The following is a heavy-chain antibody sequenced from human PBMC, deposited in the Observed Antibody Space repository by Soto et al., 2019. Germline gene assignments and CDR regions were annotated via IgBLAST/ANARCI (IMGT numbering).Heavy chain of an antibody. CDR2: IYRTGST. J-gene: IGHJ3*02. V-gene: IGHV4-4*09. D-gene: IGHD3-3*01. CDR3: AKQIGDDRFDI. CDR1: GGSISTYY. Sequence: PSETLSLTCTVSGGSISTYYWNWIRQTPGKGLEWIGYIYRTGSTHYNPSLKSRAAISLGTSRNQFSLQLKSVTAADTAIYFCAKQIGDDRFDIWGQGTMVTVSS.